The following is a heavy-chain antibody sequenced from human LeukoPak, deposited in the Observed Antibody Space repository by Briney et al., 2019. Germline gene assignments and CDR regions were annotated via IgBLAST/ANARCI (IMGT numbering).Heavy chain of an antibody. CDR2: IKQDGSEK. J-gene: IGHJ6*03. V-gene: IGHV3-7*01. CDR1: GFTFSSYV. D-gene: IGHD5-12*01. Sequence: GGSLRLSCAASGFTFSSYVMHWVRQAPGKGLEWVANIKQDGSEKYYVDSVKGRFTISRDNAKNSLYLQMNSLRAEDTAVYYCARPAGYPYYYYMDVWGKGTTVTISS. CDR3: ARPAGYPYYYYMDV.